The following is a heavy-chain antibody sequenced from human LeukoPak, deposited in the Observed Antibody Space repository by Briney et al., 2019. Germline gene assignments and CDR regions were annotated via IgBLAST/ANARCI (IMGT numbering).Heavy chain of an antibody. D-gene: IGHD6-13*01. Sequence: GGSLRLSCAASGFTFSSYAMSWVRQAPGKGLEGVSGIRGSGDTTKYADSAKGRFTISRDNSKNTLYLQMNSLRADDTAVYYCAKEGRVAADTGDYLDYWGQGTLVTVSS. J-gene: IGHJ4*02. CDR1: GFTFSSYA. CDR3: AKEGRVAADTGDYLDY. V-gene: IGHV3-23*01. CDR2: IRGSGDTT.